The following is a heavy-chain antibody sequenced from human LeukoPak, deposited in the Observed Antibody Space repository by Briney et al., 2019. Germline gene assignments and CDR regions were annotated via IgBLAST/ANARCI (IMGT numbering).Heavy chain of an antibody. D-gene: IGHD6-13*01. CDR2: IYYSEST. CDR1: GGSISSYY. V-gene: IGHV4-59*01. CDR3: AGTIAAAGAVGWFDP. J-gene: IGHJ5*02. Sequence: PSETLSLTCTVSGGSISSYYWSWIRQPPGKGLEWIGYIYYSESTNYNPSLKSRVTISVDTSKNQFSLKLSSVTAADTAVYYCAGTIAAAGAVGWFDPWGQGTLVTVSS.